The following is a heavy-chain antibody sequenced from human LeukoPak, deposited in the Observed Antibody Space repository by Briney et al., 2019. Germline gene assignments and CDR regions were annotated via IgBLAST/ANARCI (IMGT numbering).Heavy chain of an antibody. CDR2: INHSGST. V-gene: IGHV4-34*01. CDR3: ARGVTIFGVVTYGMDV. Sequence: KTSETLSLTCAVSGGSFSGYYWSWIRQPPGKGLEWIGEINHSGSTNYNPSLKSRVTISVDTSKNQFSLKLSSVTAADTAVYYCARGVTIFGVVTYGMDVWGQGTTVTVSS. D-gene: IGHD3-3*01. CDR1: GGSFSGYY. J-gene: IGHJ6*02.